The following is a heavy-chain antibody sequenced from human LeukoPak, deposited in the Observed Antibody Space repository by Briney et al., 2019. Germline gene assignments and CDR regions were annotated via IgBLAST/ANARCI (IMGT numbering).Heavy chain of an antibody. D-gene: IGHD3-3*01. CDR3: ARAEYEDYDFWSGSRDRYYYYYMDV. CDR2: IYYSGST. CDR1: GGSISSHY. V-gene: IGHV4-59*11. Sequence: SETLSLTCTVSGGSISSHYWSWIRQPPGKGLEWIGYIYYSGSTNYNPSLKSRVTISVDTSKNQFSLKLSSVTAADTAVYYCARAEYEDYDFWSGSRDRYYYYYMDVWGKGTTVTVSS. J-gene: IGHJ6*03.